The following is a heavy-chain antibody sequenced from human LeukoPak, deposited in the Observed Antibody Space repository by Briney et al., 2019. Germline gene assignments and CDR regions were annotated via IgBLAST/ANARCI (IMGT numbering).Heavy chain of an antibody. CDR2: IYSGGNT. CDR3: ARAHSPYYHYGMDV. D-gene: IGHD4-11*01. CDR1: GFIVSSNY. J-gene: IGHJ6*02. Sequence: GGSLRLSCAASGFIVSSNYMSWVRQAPGKGLEWVSVIYSGGNTFYADSVKARFTISRDNAKNSLHPQMNSLRAEDTAVYYCARAHSPYYHYGMDVWGQGTTVTVSS. V-gene: IGHV3-66*01.